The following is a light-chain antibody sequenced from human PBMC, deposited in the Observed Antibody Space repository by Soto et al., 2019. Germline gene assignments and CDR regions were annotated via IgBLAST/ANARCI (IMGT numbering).Light chain of an antibody. Sequence: EIVMTQSPATLSVSPGERATLSCRASQSVNSNLAWYQQKPGQAPRLLIYRALTRATGIPARFSGSGSGTDFTLTISGLQSEDFAVYYCQQYNNWPRTFGQRTKV. CDR1: QSVNSN. J-gene: IGKJ1*01. V-gene: IGKV3-15*01. CDR3: QQYNNWPRT. CDR2: RAL.